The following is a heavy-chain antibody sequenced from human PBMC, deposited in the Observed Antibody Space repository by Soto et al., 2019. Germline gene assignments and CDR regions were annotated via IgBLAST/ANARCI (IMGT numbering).Heavy chain of an antibody. CDR2: MNPNSGNT. V-gene: IGHV1-8*01. CDR3: ARTAMPRDMDV. D-gene: IGHD2-2*01. CDR1: GYTFTSYD. Sequence: QVQLVQSGAEVKKPGASVKVSCKASGYTFTSYDINWVRQATGQGLEWMGWMNPNSGNTGYAQKFQGXXTXNXXSAISTSYMEPSILRSDDTAVYYWARTAMPRDMDVWGHGTTVTVS. J-gene: IGHJ6*02.